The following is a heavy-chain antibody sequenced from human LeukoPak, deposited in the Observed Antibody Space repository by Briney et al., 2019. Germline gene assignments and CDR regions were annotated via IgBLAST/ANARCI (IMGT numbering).Heavy chain of an antibody. D-gene: IGHD6-6*01. Sequence: ASVKVSCKASGGTFSSYAINWVRQATGQGLEWMGWMNPNSGNTGYAQKFQGRVTMTRNTSISTAYMELSSLRSEDTAVYYCARDSIAARQDYWGQGTLVTVSS. V-gene: IGHV1-8*02. CDR2: MNPNSGNT. J-gene: IGHJ4*02. CDR1: GGTFSSYA. CDR3: ARDSIAARQDY.